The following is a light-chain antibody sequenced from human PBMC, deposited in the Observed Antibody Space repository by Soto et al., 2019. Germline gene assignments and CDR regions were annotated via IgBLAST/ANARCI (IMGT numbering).Light chain of an antibody. CDR1: SGHSSYA. CDR2: LNSDGSH. V-gene: IGLV4-69*01. CDR3: QTWGTGIWV. Sequence: QPVLTQSPSASASLGASVKLTCTLSSGHSSYAIAWHQQQPEKGPRYLMKLNSDGSHSKGDGIPDRFSGSSSGAERYLTISSLQSEDEAVYYCQTWGTGIWVFGGGTKLTVL. J-gene: IGLJ3*02.